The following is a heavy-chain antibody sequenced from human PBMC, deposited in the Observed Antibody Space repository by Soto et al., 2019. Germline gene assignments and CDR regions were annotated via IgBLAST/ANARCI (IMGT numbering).Heavy chain of an antibody. CDR3: VRGRITMVRGRSDYYYYYKDV. CDR1: GFTFSSYG. CDR2: IWYDGSNK. D-gene: IGHD3-10*01. Sequence: GSLRLSCAASGFTFSSYGMHWVRQAPGKGLEWVAVIWYDGSNKYYADSVKGRFTISRDNSKNTLYLQMNSLRAEDTAVYYCVRGRITMVRGRSDYYYYYKDVWGKGTTVTVSS. V-gene: IGHV3-33*01. J-gene: IGHJ6*03.